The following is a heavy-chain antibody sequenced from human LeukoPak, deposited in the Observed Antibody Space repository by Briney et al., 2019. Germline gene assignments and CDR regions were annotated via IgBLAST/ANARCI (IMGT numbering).Heavy chain of an antibody. D-gene: IGHD2-2*01. CDR1: VYTLTELS. Sequence: ASLKVSCKVSVYTLTELSMQCVRQTPGKRLEWMGGFYPEDGETIYAQKFQGRVTMTEDTSTDTAYMELSSLRSEDTAVCYCATAPRTTAYYYGMDVWGQGTTVTVSS. CDR3: ATAPRTTAYYYGMDV. J-gene: IGHJ6*02. V-gene: IGHV1-24*01. CDR2: FYPEDGET.